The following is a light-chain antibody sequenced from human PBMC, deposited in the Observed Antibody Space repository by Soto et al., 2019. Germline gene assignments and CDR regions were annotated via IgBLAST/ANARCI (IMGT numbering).Light chain of an antibody. V-gene: IGLV6-57*04. CDR2: EDN. CDR1: SGSIASNY. J-gene: IGLJ2*01. CDR3: QCYHSGNVV. Sequence: NFMLTQPHSVSESPGKTVTLSCTRSSGSIASNYVQWYQQRPGSAPTPVIYEDNERPSGVPDRFSGSIDSSSNSASLTLDGLKTDVEADYYCQCYHSGNVVFGGGTKLTVL.